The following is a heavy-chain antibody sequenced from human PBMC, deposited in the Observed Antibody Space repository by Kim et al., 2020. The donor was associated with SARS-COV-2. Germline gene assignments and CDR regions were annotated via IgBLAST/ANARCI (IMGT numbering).Heavy chain of an antibody. V-gene: IGHV3-30*03. J-gene: IGHJ4*02. CDR1: GFTFSSYG. CDR3: AEPTFDY. CDR2: ISYDGSNK. Sequence: GGSLRLSCAASGFTFSSYGMHWVRQAPGKGLEWVAVISYDGSNKYYADSVKGRFTISRDNSKNTLYLQMNSLRAEDTAVYYCAEPTFDYWGQGTLVTVSS.